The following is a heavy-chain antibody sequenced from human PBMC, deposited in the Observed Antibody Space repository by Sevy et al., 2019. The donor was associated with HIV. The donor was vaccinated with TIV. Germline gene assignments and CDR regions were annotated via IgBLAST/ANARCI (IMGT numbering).Heavy chain of an antibody. CDR1: GYTFTSYA. Sequence: ASVKVSCKASGYTFTSYAMHWVRQAPGQRLEWMGWINAGNGNTKYSQKFQGRVTITRDTSASTAYKELSSLRSEDTAVYYCARDLALGYYGSGSYNYYMDVWGKGTTVTVSS. D-gene: IGHD3-10*01. V-gene: IGHV1-3*01. J-gene: IGHJ6*03. CDR3: ARDLALGYYGSGSYNYYMDV. CDR2: INAGNGNT.